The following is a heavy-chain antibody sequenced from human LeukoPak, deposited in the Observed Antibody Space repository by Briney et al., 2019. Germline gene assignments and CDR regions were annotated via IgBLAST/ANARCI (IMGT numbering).Heavy chain of an antibody. D-gene: IGHD4-17*01. Sequence: PSQTLSLTCTVSGGSISSGGYYWSWIRQPPGKGLEWIGYIYHSGSTYYNPSLKSRVTISVDRSKNQFSLKLSSVTAADTAVYYCARTLRKPPGSDYDAFDIWGQGTMVTVSS. CDR1: GGSISSGGYY. CDR3: ARTLRKPPGSDYDAFDI. CDR2: IYHSGST. V-gene: IGHV4-30-2*01. J-gene: IGHJ3*02.